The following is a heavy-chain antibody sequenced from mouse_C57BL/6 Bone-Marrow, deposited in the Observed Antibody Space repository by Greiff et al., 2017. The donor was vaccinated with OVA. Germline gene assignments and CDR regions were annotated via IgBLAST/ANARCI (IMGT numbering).Heavy chain of an antibody. V-gene: IGHV1-81*01. Sequence: VQLQQSGAELARPGASVKLSCKASGYTFTSYGISWVKQRTGQGLEWIGEIYPRSGNTYYNEKFKGKATLTADKSSSTAYMELRSLTSEDSAVYFCARWGYYGSSRYFDVWGTGTTVTVSS. J-gene: IGHJ1*03. CDR2: IYPRSGNT. CDR3: ARWGYYGSSRYFDV. CDR1: GYTFTSYG. D-gene: IGHD1-1*01.